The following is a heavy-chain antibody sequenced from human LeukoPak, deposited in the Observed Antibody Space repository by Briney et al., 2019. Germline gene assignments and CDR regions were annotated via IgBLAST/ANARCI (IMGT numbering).Heavy chain of an antibody. Sequence: PSETLSLTCAVYGGSFSGYYWSWIRQPPGKGLEWIGEINHSGSTNYNPSLKSRVTISVDTSKNQFSLKLSSVTAADTAVYYCARGGYQLWDSGYGDWGQGTLVTVSS. CDR2: INHSGST. V-gene: IGHV4-34*01. CDR3: ARGGYQLWDSGYGD. J-gene: IGHJ4*02. CDR1: GGSFSGYY. D-gene: IGHD5-12*01.